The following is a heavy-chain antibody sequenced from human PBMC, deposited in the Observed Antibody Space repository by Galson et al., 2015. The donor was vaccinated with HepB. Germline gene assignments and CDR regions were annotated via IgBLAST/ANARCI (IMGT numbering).Heavy chain of an antibody. V-gene: IGHV3-9*01. D-gene: IGHD4-11*01. CDR1: GFTFDDYA. J-gene: IGHJ4*02. CDR3: ARDKGFTVTIGFDY. CDR2: ISWNSGSI. Sequence: SLRLSCAASGFTFDDYAIHWVRQAPGKGLEWVSGISWNSGSIGYADSVKGRFTISRDNAKNSLYLQMNSLRAEDTALYYCARDKGFTVTIGFDYWSQGTLVTVSS.